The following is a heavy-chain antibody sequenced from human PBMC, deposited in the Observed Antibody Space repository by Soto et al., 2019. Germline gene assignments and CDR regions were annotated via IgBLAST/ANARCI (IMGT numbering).Heavy chain of an antibody. CDR1: GGSISSYY. D-gene: IGHD6-6*01. V-gene: IGHV4-59*08. CDR2: IYYSGST. Sequence: SETLSLTCTVSGGSISSYYWSWIRQPPGKGLEWIGYIYYSGSTNYNPSLKSRVTISVDTSRNQFSLKLSSVTAADTAVYYCARYIAARRGNWFDPWGQGTLVTVS. CDR3: ARYIAARRGNWFDP. J-gene: IGHJ5*02.